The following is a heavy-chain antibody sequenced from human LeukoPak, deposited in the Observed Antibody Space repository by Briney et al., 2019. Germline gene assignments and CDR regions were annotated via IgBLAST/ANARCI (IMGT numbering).Heavy chain of an antibody. D-gene: IGHD1-26*01. V-gene: IGHV3-21*01. CDR2: ISSSSSYI. CDR1: GFTFSSYA. J-gene: IGHJ4*02. CDR3: ARDESGSSSNFDY. Sequence: GGSLRLSCAASGFTFSSYAMSWVRQAPGKGLEWVSSISSSSSYIYYADSVKGRFTISRDNAKNSLYLQMNSLRAEDTAVYYCARDESGSSSNFDYWGQGTLVTVSS.